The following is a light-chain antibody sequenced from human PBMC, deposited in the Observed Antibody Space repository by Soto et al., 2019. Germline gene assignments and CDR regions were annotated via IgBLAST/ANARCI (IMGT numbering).Light chain of an antibody. V-gene: IGKV1-5*01. CDR3: QQYETFSGT. Sequence: GAIVTITCRASQSISRWLAWYQHKPGKAPKLLIYDASALPRGVPSRFSGSGSGTKFTLTIASLQPDDFATYYCQQYETFSGTFGPGTKVDIK. CDR1: QSISRW. CDR2: DAS. J-gene: IGKJ1*01.